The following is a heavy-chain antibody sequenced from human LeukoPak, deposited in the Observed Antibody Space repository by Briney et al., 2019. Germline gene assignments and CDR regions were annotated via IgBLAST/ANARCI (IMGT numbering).Heavy chain of an antibody. CDR3: ARELVVDIAANHGPY. J-gene: IGHJ4*02. Sequence: ASVKVSCKASGYTFTSYYMHWVRQAPGQGLEWMGIINPSGGSTSYAQKFQGRVTMTRDTSTSTVYMELSSLRSEDTAVYYCARELVVDIAANHGPYWGQGTLVTVSS. CDR2: INPSGGST. CDR1: GYTFTSYY. V-gene: IGHV1-46*01. D-gene: IGHD5-12*01.